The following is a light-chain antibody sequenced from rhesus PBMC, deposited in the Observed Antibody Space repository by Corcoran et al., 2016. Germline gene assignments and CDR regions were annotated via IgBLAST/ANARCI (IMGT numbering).Light chain of an antibody. Sequence: DIQMTQSPSSLSASVGDRVTITCRASQGISTYLNWYQPTPGKAPKRLIYAASSLESGVPSRFSGGGAGTDFTLTISSLQPEDFATYYCLQYNSDPYTFGQGTKVEIK. CDR3: LQYNSDPYT. V-gene: IGKV1-43*02. J-gene: IGKJ2*01. CDR1: QGISTY. CDR2: AAS.